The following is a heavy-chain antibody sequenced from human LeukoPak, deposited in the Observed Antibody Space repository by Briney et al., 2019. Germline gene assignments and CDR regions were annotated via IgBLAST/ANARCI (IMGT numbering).Heavy chain of an antibody. V-gene: IGHV4-4*09. CDR3: GRGRRVTTYPFDY. Sequence: SETLSLTCTVSGGSISSSHWSWIRQPPGKGLEWIGNIHTSGGTNYSPSLKSRVTISLDTSRNQFSLKLGSVTAADTAVYYCGRGRRVTTYPFDYWGQGTLVTVSS. D-gene: IGHD3-22*01. J-gene: IGHJ4*02. CDR1: GGSISSSH. CDR2: IHTSGGT.